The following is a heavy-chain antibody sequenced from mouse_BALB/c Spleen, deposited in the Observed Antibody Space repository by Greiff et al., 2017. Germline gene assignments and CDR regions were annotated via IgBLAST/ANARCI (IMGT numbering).Heavy chain of an antibody. CDR2: ISSGGSYT. V-gene: IGHV5-6-4*01. CDR1: GFTFSSYT. Sequence: EVMLVESGGGLVKPGGSLKLSCAASGFTFSSYTMSWVRQTPEKRLEWVATISSGGSYTYYPDSVKGRSTISRDNAKNTLYLQMSSLKSEDTAMYYCTREAWFAYWGQGTLVTVSA. CDR3: TREAWFAY. J-gene: IGHJ3*01.